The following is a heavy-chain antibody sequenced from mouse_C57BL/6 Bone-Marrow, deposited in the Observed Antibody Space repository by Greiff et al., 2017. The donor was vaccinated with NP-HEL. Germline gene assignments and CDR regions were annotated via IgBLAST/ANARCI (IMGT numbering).Heavy chain of an antibody. Sequence: QVQLQQSGAELVRPGASVTLSCTASGYTFTDYEMHWVKQTPVHGLEWIGAIDPETGGTAYNQKFKGKAILTEDKSYSTAYMELRSLTSEDSAVYYCTSYSWFAYWGQGTLVTVSA. D-gene: IGHD2-1*01. CDR1: GYTFTDYE. V-gene: IGHV1-15*01. CDR2: IDPETGGT. J-gene: IGHJ3*01. CDR3: TSYSWFAY.